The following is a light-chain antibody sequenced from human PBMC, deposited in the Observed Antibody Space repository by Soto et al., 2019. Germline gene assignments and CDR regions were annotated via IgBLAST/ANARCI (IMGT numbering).Light chain of an antibody. V-gene: IGLV2-14*01. J-gene: IGLJ2*01. CDR3: SSYTSSSTLEV. CDR1: SSDVGGYNY. Sequence: QSVLTQPASVSGYPGQSITISCTGTSSDVGGYNYVSWYQQHPGKAPKLMIYEVSNRPSGVSNRFSGSKSGNTASLTISGLQAEDEADYYCSSYTSSSTLEVFGGGTKLTVL. CDR2: EVS.